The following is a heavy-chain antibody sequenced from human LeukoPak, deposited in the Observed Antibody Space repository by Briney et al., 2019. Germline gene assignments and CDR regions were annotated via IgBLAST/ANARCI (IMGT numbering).Heavy chain of an antibody. CDR3: ARGIPIFGVVMGLDWFDP. Sequence: GESLKISCKGSGYSFTTYWIGWVRQMPGKGLEWMGIIYPGDSDTRYSPSFQGQVTISADKSISTAYLQWSSLKASDTAMYYCARGIPIFGVVMGLDWFDPWGQGTLVTVSS. CDR2: IYPGDSDT. J-gene: IGHJ5*02. D-gene: IGHD3-3*01. V-gene: IGHV5-51*01. CDR1: GYSFTTYW.